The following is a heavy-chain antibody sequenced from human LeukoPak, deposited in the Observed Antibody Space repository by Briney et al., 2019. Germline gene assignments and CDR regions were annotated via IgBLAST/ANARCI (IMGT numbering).Heavy chain of an antibody. CDR1: GFTFSTYW. CDR3: ARSIEDYYDSSGFYAY. V-gene: IGHV3-74*01. CDR2: INSDESGR. J-gene: IGHJ4*02. D-gene: IGHD3-22*01. Sequence: GGSLRLSCAASGFTFSTYWMHWVRQIPGKGLVWVSRINSDESGRNYADSVKGRFTISRDNAKNTLYLQMNSLRAEDTAVYYCARSIEDYYDSSGFYAYWGQGTLVTVSS.